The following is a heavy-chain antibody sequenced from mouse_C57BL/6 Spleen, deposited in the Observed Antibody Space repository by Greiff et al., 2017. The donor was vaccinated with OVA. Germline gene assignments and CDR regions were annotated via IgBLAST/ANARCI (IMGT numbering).Heavy chain of an antibody. CDR2: IYPGGGYT. J-gene: IGHJ4*01. D-gene: IGHD1-1*01. CDR1: GYTFTNYW. CDR3: ARYGSSYDYAMDY. Sequence: QVQLKESGAELVRPGTSVKMSCKASGYTFTNYWIGWAKQRPGHGLEWIGDIYPGGGYTNYNEKFKGKATLTADKSSSTAYMQFSSLTSEDSAIYYCARYGSSYDYAMDYWGQGTSVTVSS. V-gene: IGHV1-63*01.